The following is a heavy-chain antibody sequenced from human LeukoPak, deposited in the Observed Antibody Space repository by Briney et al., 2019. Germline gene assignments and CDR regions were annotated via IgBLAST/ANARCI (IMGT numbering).Heavy chain of an antibody. CDR3: ARDRSASIAVVTAEIDY. CDR2: ISSSSSYI. D-gene: IGHD6-19*01. Sequence: GGSLRLSCAASGFTFSTYSMNWVRHAPGKGLEWVSSISSSSSYIYYADSVKGRFTISRDNAKDSLYLQMNGLRAEDTAVYYCARDRSASIAVVTAEIDYWGQGTLVTVSS. J-gene: IGHJ4*02. V-gene: IGHV3-21*01. CDR1: GFTFSTYS.